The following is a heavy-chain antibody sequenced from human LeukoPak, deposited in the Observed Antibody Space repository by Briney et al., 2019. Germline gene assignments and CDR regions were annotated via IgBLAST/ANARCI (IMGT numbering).Heavy chain of an antibody. CDR2: INHSGST. Sequence: SETLSLTCAVYGGSFSGYYWSWIRQPPGKGLEWIGEINHSGSTNYNPSLKSRVTISVDTSKNQFSLKLSSVTAADTAVYYCARLGQLWFQRYYYYYYMDVWGKGTTVTISS. D-gene: IGHD5-18*01. CDR3: ARLGQLWFQRYYYYYYMDV. CDR1: GGSFSGYY. J-gene: IGHJ6*03. V-gene: IGHV4-34*01.